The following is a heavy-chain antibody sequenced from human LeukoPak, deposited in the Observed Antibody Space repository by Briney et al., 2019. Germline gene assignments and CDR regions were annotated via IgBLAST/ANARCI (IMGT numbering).Heavy chain of an antibody. D-gene: IGHD1-14*01. CDR2: VHYSGST. CDR3: AKPGGRGGYYFDY. CDR1: GDSITGHY. J-gene: IGHJ4*02. V-gene: IGHV4-59*08. Sequence: SETLTLTCTVSGDSITGHYWSWIRQPPGKGLEWIGYVHYSGSTNYNPSLKSRVTISVDTSKNQFSVNLSSVTAADTAVYYCAKPGGRGGYYFDYWGQGTLVSVSS.